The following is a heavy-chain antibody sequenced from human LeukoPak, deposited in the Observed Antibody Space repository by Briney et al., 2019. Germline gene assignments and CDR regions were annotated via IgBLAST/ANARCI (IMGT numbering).Heavy chain of an antibody. V-gene: IGHV3-30*02. D-gene: IGHD3-10*01. Sequence: GSLRLSCAASGFTFSSYGMHWVRQAPGKGLEWVAFIRYDGSNKYYADSVKGRFTISRDNSKNTLYLQMNSLRAEDTAVYYCAKDSESYGSGSYFIYYFDYWGQGTLVTVSS. CDR2: IRYDGSNK. CDR1: GFTFSSYG. CDR3: AKDSESYGSGSYFIYYFDY. J-gene: IGHJ4*02.